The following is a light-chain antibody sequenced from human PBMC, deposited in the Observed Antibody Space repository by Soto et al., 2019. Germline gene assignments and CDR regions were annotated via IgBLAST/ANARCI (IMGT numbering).Light chain of an antibody. CDR2: EVS. J-gene: IGLJ1*01. CDR1: SSDVGSYNL. V-gene: IGLV2-23*02. CDR3: CSYAGSSTYV. Sequence: QSVLTQPASVSGSTGQSVTISCTGTSSDVGSYNLVSWYQHHPGKAPKLMIYEVSKRPSGVSNSFSGSKSGNTASLTISGLQAEDEADYYCCSYAGSSTYVFGTGTKVTVL.